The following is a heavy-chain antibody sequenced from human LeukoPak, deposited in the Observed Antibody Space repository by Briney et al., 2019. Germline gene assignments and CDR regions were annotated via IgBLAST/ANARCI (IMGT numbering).Heavy chain of an antibody. V-gene: IGHV3-23*01. CDR2: ISGSGGST. CDR3: AKASPPPGIVGATTYFDY. J-gene: IGHJ4*02. CDR1: GFTFSSYA. Sequence: GGSLRLSCAASGFTFSSYAMSWVRQAPGKGLEWVSAISGSGGSTYYADSVKGRFTISRDNSKNTLYLQMNSLRAEDTAVYYCAKASPPPGIVGATTYFDYWGQGTLVTVSS. D-gene: IGHD1-26*01.